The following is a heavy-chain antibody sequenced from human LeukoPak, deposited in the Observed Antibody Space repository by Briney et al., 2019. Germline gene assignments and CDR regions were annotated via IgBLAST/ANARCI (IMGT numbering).Heavy chain of an antibody. V-gene: IGHV4-59*01. CDR2: IYYSGST. Sequence: SETLSLTCTVSGGSITNYYWSWIRQPPGKGLEWIGFIYYSGSTNYNPSFKSRVTISVDTSKNQFSLKLSSVTAADTAVYYCARDSVGYSGSYFRLDYWGQGTLVTVSS. CDR3: ARDSVGYSGSYFRLDY. D-gene: IGHD1-26*01. CDR1: GGSITNYY. J-gene: IGHJ4*02.